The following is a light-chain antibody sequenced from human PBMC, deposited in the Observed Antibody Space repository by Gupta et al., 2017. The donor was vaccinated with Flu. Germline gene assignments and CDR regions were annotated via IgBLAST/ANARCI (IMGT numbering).Light chain of an antibody. CDR2: SNN. J-gene: IGLJ2*01. CDR3: AAWDDSLNGVV. Sequence: RVTISCSGSSSNIGSNTVDWYQQHPGTAPKHLIYSNNQRPSGVPDRFSGSKYGTSASLAISGLQSEDEADYYCAAWDDSLNGVVFGGGTKLTVL. CDR1: SSNIGSNT. V-gene: IGLV1-44*01.